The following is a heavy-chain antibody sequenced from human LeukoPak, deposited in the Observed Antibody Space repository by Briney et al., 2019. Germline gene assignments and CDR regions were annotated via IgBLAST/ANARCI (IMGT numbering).Heavy chain of an antibody. D-gene: IGHD3-22*01. CDR3: ARVRIDSYDSSGYYYDAFDI. CDR2: ISSSSGTI. J-gene: IGHJ3*02. CDR1: GFTLSNYS. V-gene: IGHV3-48*02. Sequence: PGGSLRLSCAASGFTLSNYSMNWVRQAPGKGLEWIAYISSSSGTIYYGDSVKGRFTISRDNAKNSLDLQMNSLGDEDTAVYYCARVRIDSYDSSGYYYDAFDIWGQGTMVTVSS.